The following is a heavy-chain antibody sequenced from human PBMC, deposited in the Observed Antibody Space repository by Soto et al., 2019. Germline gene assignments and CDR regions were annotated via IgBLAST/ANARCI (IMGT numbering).Heavy chain of an antibody. CDR1: GGSISSYY. CDR3: ARGETLGFCSGDNCYNGNWFYP. CDR2: IYYGGST. Sequence: TSETLSLTCTVSGGSISSYYWSWIRQPPGKGLEWIGYIYYGGSTNYNPSLKSRVTISVDTSKNQFSLKLSSVTAADTAVYYCARGETLGFCSGDNCYNGNWFYPWGQGTLVTVSS. V-gene: IGHV4-59*01. J-gene: IGHJ5*02. D-gene: IGHD2-15*01.